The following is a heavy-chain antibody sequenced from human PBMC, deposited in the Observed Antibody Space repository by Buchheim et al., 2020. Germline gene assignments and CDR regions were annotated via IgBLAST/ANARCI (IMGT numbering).Heavy chain of an antibody. CDR1: GFTFSSYG. CDR3: ARPYSSSSGDYYYYGMDV. Sequence: QVQLVESGGGVVQPGRSLRLSCAASGFTFSSYGMHWVRQAPGKGLEWVAVIWYDGSNKYYADSVKGRFTISRDNYKNTLYLQMNSLRAEETAVYYCARPYSSSSGDYYYYGMDVWGQGTT. D-gene: IGHD6-6*01. V-gene: IGHV3-33*01. CDR2: IWYDGSNK. J-gene: IGHJ6*02.